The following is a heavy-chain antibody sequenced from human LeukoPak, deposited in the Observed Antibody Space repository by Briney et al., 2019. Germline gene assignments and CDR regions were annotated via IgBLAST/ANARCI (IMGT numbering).Heavy chain of an antibody. J-gene: IGHJ5*02. CDR1: GFTFSNYW. Sequence: GGSLRLSCAASGFTFSNYWMGWVRQAPGKGLEWVANIKPDGSEQYYVDSVKGRFTISRDNSKNSLYLQMNSLRTEDTALYYCAKDSWFDPWGQGTLVTVSS. CDR2: IKPDGSEQ. V-gene: IGHV3-7*03. CDR3: AKDSWFDP.